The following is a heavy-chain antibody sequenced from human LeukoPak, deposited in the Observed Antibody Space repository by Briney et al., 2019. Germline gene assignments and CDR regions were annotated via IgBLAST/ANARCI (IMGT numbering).Heavy chain of an antibody. CDR2: IYYSGST. D-gene: IGHD6-19*01. J-gene: IGHJ6*03. V-gene: IGHV4-59*01. Sequence: PSETLSLTCIVSGGSISSYYWSWIRQPPGKGLEWIGYIYYSGSTNYNPSLKSRVTISVDTSKNQFSLKLSSVTAADTAVYYCARSVAGGYYYYMDVWGKGTTVTISS. CDR3: ARSVAGGYYYYMDV. CDR1: GGSISSYY.